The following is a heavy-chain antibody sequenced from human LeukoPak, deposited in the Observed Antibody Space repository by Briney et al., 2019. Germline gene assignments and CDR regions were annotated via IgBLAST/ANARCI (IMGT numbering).Heavy chain of an antibody. J-gene: IGHJ4*02. CDR1: GYSFTSYW. CDR3: ARVEMATIRGFDY. V-gene: IGHV5-51*01. D-gene: IGHD5-24*01. CDR2: IYPGDSDT. Sequence: GESLKTSCKGSGYSFTSYWIGWVRQMPGKGLEWMGIIYPGDSDTRYSPSFQGQVTISADKSISTAYLQWSSLRASDTAMYYCARVEMATIRGFDYWGQGTLVTVSS.